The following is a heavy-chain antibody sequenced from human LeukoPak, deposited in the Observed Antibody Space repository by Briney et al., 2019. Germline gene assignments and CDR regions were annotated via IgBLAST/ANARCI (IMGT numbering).Heavy chain of an antibody. CDR2: ISGSGGST. CDR3: AKSIAILRYFDWLLCPFDY. V-gene: IGHV3-23*01. J-gene: IGHJ4*02. Sequence: ETLSLTCTVSGGSISSGSYYWSWVRQAPGKGLEWVSAISGSGGSTYYADSVKGRFTISRDNSKNTLYLQMNSLRAEDTAVYYCAKSIAILRYFDWLLCPFDYWGQGTLVTVSS. CDR1: GGSISSGSYY. D-gene: IGHD3-9*01.